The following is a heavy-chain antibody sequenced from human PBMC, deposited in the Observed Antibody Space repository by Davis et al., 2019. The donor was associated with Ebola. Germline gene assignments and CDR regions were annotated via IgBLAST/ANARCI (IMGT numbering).Heavy chain of an antibody. J-gene: IGHJ4*02. V-gene: IGHV3-48*02. CDR2: ITKGSDAI. CDR3: ARDRFFAFDF. CDR1: GFVFSDFS. Sequence: PGGSLRLSCAASGFVFSDFSMTWVRQAPGKGLDWITYITKGSDAIHYADSVKGRFTVSRDNAKNSVFLQMSSLRDEDSAVYYCARDRFFAFDFWSQGVHVSVSS. D-gene: IGHD3/OR15-3a*01.